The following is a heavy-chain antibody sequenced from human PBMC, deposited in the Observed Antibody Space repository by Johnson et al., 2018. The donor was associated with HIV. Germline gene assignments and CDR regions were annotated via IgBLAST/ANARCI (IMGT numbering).Heavy chain of an antibody. J-gene: IGHJ3*02. V-gene: IGHV3-7*01. D-gene: IGHD1-26*01. Sequence: VLLVESGGAVVQPGGSLRLSCATSRFTFDDYAMHWVRQAPGKGLEWVANIKQDGSEKYYVDSVKGRFPISRDNSKNTLFLQMNSLRPEDTSVYYCAKDRYGGSYPDAFDIWGQGTMVTVSS. CDR3: AKDRYGGSYPDAFDI. CDR2: IKQDGSEK. CDR1: RFTFDDYA.